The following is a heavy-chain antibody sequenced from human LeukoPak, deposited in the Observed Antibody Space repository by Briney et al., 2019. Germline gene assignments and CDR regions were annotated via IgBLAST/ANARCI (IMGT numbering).Heavy chain of an antibody. CDR1: GGSFSGYY. J-gene: IGHJ4*02. CDR3: ARGRAAAAY. CDR2: INHSGST. V-gene: IGHV4-34*01. D-gene: IGHD6-13*01. Sequence: SETLSLTCAVYGGSFSGYYWSWIRQPPGKGLEWIGEINHSGSTNYNPSLKSRVTISVDTSKNQFSLKLSSVTAADTAVYYCARGRAAAAYWGPGTLVTVSS.